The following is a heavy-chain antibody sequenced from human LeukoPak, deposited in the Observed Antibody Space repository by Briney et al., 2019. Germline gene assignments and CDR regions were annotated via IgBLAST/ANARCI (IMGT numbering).Heavy chain of an antibody. Sequence: GASVKVSCKASGYTFTGYYMHWVRRAPGQGLEWMGYIYPNTGATKYAQKFQGRVTMTRDTSISTAYMELSGLRSDDTAVYYCGTLLSNGPFDYWGQGSLVTVSS. CDR3: GTLLSNGPFDY. CDR2: IYPNTGAT. V-gene: IGHV1-2*02. CDR1: GYTFTGYY. J-gene: IGHJ4*02.